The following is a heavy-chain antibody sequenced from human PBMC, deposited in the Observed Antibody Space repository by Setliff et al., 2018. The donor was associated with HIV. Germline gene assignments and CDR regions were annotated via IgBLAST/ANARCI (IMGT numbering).Heavy chain of an antibody. CDR2: INPSGGST. J-gene: IGHJ1*01. Sequence: ASVKVSCKASGYTFTRYFMHCVRQAPGQGLEWLGMINPSGGSTWYAQKFQGRVTTTRDTSTSTVYMELSSLRSEDTAVYYCARDPAPSSSASYFQHWGQGTPVTVSS. CDR3: ARDPAPSSSASYFQH. CDR1: GYTFTRYF. D-gene: IGHD6-6*01. V-gene: IGHV1-46*01.